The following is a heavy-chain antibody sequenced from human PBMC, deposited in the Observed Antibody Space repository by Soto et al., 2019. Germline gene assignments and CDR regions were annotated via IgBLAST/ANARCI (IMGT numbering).Heavy chain of an antibody. CDR2: IWHDGTHD. Sequence: QVQLVESGGGVVQPGRSLRLSWVGTGFTLSSHALHWVSKAPGKGLEWVALIWHDGTHDSYADSVKGRFTISRDTSKHPLYLDMTSLRAADAGVYYSAKVAGLLLADTRADYYNVLDVWGQGATGTVSS. CDR3: AKVAGLLLADTRADYYNVLDV. D-gene: IGHD3-22*01. V-gene: IGHV3-33*06. CDR1: GFTLSSHA. J-gene: IGHJ6*02.